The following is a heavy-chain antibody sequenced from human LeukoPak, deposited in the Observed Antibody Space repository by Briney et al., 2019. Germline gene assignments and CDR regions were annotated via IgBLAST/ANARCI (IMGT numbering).Heavy chain of an antibody. CDR1: GFTPSSHW. D-gene: IGHD6-6*01. CDR2: IKQDGSEK. J-gene: IGHJ4*02. V-gene: IGHV3-7*01. Sequence: PGGSLRLSCAASGFTPSSHWMSWVRQAPGKGLEWVAKIKQDGSEKYYVDSVKGRFTISRDNAKNSLYLQMNSLRPEDTAVYYCARAPAAARPYYFDYWGQGTLVTVSS. CDR3: ARAPAAARPYYFDY.